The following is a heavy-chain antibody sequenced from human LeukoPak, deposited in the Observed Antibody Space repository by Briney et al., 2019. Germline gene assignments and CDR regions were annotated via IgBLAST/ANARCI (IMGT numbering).Heavy chain of an antibody. V-gene: IGHV3-21*01. Sequence: GGSLRLSCAASGFTFSSYSMNWVRQASGKGLEWVSSISSSSTYIYYADSVKGRFTVSRDNAKNSLYLQMNSLRAEDTAVYFCASQYTSSRIFEDWGQGTLVTVSS. CDR1: GFTFSSYS. J-gene: IGHJ4*02. CDR3: ASQYTSSRIFED. D-gene: IGHD6-13*01. CDR2: ISSSSTYI.